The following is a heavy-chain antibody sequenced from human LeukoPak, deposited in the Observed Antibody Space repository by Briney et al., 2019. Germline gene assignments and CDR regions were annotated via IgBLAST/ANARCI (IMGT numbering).Heavy chain of an antibody. CDR2: ISAYNGNT. D-gene: IGHD3-22*01. CDR1: GYTFTSYG. V-gene: IGHV1-18*01. Sequence: GASVKVSCKASGYTFTSYGISWVRQAPGQGLEWMGWISAYNGNTNYAQKLQGRVTMTTDTSTSTAYMELRSLRSDDTAVYYCARDIYYYDSSGYSRNDYWGQGTLVTVSS. CDR3: ARDIYYYDSSGYSRNDY. J-gene: IGHJ4*02.